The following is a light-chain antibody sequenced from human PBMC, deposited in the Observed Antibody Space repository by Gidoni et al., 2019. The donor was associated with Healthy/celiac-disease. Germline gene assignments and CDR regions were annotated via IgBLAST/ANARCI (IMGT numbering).Light chain of an antibody. CDR3: QQYGSP. CDR1: QSVSSSY. V-gene: IGKV3-20*01. J-gene: IGKJ4*01. CDR2: GAS. Sequence: ELVLKQSPGTLSLSPGERATLSCRASQSVSSSYLAWYQQKPGQAPRLLIYGASSRATGIPDRVSGSGSGTDFTLTISRLEAEDFAVYYCQQYGSPFGGGTKVEIK.